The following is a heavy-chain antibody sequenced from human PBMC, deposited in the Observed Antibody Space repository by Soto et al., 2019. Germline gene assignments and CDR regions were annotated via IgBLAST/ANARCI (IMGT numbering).Heavy chain of an antibody. CDR3: AREGSVGANAFDI. V-gene: IGHV3-30*04. J-gene: IGHJ3*02. D-gene: IGHD1-26*01. CDR1: GFTFSSYA. CDR2: ISYDGSNK. Sequence: GGSLRLSCAASGFTFSSYAMHWVRQAPGKGLEWVAVISYDGSNKYYADSVKGRFTISRDNSKNTLYLQMNSLRAEDTAVYYCAREGSVGANAFDIWGQGTMVTVSS.